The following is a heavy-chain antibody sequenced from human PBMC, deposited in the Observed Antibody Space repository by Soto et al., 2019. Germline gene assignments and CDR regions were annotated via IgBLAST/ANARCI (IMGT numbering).Heavy chain of an antibody. J-gene: IGHJ3*02. D-gene: IGHD3-10*01. CDR1: GYTFTSYG. V-gene: IGHV1-18*01. CDR2: ISGYNGNT. CDR3: ARAWFGESFDI. Sequence: ASVKVSCKASGYTFTSYGINWVRQAPGQGLEWMGWISGYNGNTNYAQMIEGRVTMTTDTSTSTSYMELRSLISDDTAVYYCARAWFGESFDIWGKVTKGTVSS.